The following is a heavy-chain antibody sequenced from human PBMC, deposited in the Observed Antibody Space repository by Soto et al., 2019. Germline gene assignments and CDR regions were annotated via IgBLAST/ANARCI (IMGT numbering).Heavy chain of an antibody. CDR1: GGSISSGDYY. Sequence: PSETLSLTXTVSGGSISSGDYYWSWIRQPPGKGLEWIGYIYYSGSTYYNPSLKSRVTISVDTSKNQFSLKLSSVTAADTAVYYCARAPYYDSSGYYYASGYFDYWGQGTLVTVS. V-gene: IGHV4-30-4*01. CDR3: ARAPYYDSSGYYYASGYFDY. D-gene: IGHD3-22*01. CDR2: IYYSGST. J-gene: IGHJ4*02.